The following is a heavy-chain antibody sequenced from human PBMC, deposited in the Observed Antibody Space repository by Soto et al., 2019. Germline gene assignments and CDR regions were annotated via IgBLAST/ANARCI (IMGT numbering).Heavy chain of an antibody. V-gene: IGHV4-39*01. Sequence: SETLSLTCTVSGGSISRSSYYWGWIRQPPGKGLEWIGSIYYSGSTYYNPSLKSRVTISVDTSKNQFSLKLSSVTAADTAVYYCARPNGSGSYYIRFDPWGQGTLVTVSS. CDR3: ARPNGSGSYYIRFDP. D-gene: IGHD3-10*01. CDR2: IYYSGST. CDR1: GGSISRSSYY. J-gene: IGHJ5*02.